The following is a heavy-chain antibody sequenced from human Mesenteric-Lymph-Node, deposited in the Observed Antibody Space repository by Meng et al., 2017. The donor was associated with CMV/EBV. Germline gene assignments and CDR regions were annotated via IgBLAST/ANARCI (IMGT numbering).Heavy chain of an antibody. Sequence: GGSLRLSCKGSGYSFTDYWIGWVRQMPGKGLEWMGIIYPGDSDTRYSPSFEGRVTISADKSISIAYLQWSSLKASDTAMYYCARREISGYDLGTDYWGPGTLVTVSS. D-gene: IGHD5-12*01. CDR1: GYSFTDYW. CDR3: ARREISGYDLGTDY. V-gene: IGHV5-51*01. CDR2: IYPGDSDT. J-gene: IGHJ4*02.